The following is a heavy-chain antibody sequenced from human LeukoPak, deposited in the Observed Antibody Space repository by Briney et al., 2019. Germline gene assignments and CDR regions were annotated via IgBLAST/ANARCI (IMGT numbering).Heavy chain of an antibody. D-gene: IGHD2-8*01. J-gene: IGHJ4*02. CDR3: ARARRMLYEYTYFDY. V-gene: IGHV3-11*04. Sequence: GGSLRLSCAASGFTFSDYYMSWIRQAPGKGLEWVSYISSSGSTIYYADSVKGRFTISRDNAKNSLYLQTNSLRAEDTAVYYCARARRMLYEYTYFDYWGQGTLVTVSS. CDR2: ISSSGSTI. CDR1: GFTFSDYY.